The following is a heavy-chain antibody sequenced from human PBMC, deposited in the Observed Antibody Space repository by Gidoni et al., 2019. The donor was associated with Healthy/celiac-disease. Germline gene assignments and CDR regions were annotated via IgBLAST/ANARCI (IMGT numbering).Heavy chain of an antibody. CDR1: GFTFSSYA. V-gene: IGHV3-30-3*01. CDR3: ATTESSGWKSFDY. J-gene: IGHJ4*02. CDR2: ISYDGSNK. Sequence: QVQLVESGGGVVQPGRSLRLSCAASGFTFSSYAMHWVRQAPGKGLEWVAVISYDGSNKYYADSVKGRFTISRDNSKNTLYLQMNRLRAEDTAVYYCATTESSGWKSFDYWGQGTLVTVSS. D-gene: IGHD6-19*01.